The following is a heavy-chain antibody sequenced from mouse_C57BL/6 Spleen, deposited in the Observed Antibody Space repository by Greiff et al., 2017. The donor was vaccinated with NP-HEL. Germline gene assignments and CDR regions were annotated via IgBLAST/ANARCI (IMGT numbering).Heavy chain of an antibody. V-gene: IGHV1-82*01. D-gene: IGHD1-1*01. J-gene: IGHJ3*01. CDR3: AREDYYYGSSRGFAY. CDR1: GYAFSSSW. Sequence: LVESGPELVKPGASVKISCKASGYAFSSSWMNWVKQRPGKGLEWIGRIYPGDGDTNYNGKFKGKATLTADKSSSTAYMQLSSLTSEDSAVYFCAREDYYYGSSRGFAYWGQGTLVTVSA. CDR2: IYPGDGDT.